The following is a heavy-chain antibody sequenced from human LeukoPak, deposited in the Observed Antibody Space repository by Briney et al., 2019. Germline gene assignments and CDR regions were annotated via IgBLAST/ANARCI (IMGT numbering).Heavy chain of an antibody. CDR3: ARGGYCRSFSCRYSSGLDRERYYYGMDV. V-gene: IGHV3-21*06. CDR2: ISSGRGYI. J-gene: IGHJ6*02. D-gene: IGHD2-2*01. CDR1: GFTFSNYT. Sequence: GGSLRLSRAASGFTFSNYTMNWVRQTPGKGLEGVSSISSGRGYIYYADSVKGRFTISRDNAKNSLYLQMNSLRAEDTAVYYCARGGYCRSFSCRYSSGLDRERYYYGMDVWGQGTTVTVSS.